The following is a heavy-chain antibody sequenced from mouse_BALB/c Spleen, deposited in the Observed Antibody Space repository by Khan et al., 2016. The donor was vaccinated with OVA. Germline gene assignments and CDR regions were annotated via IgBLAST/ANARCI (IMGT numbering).Heavy chain of an antibody. CDR2: IWGGGGT. Sequence: QVQLKQSGPGLVTPSQSLSITCTVSGFSLSRYNIHWVRQPPGKGLEWLGMIWGGGGTDYNSTLISRLSISKDNSKSHVFLKMNSLQTDDSAMYYCARAYYRSDGYYAMDYWGQGTSVTVSS. CDR1: GFSLSRYN. V-gene: IGHV2-6-4*01. J-gene: IGHJ4*01. D-gene: IGHD2-14*01. CDR3: ARAYYRSDGYYAMDY.